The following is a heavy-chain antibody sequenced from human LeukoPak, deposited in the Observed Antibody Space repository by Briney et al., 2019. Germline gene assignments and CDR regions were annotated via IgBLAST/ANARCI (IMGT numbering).Heavy chain of an antibody. CDR1: GFTFSTYG. CDR2: ISGSGGGT. J-gene: IGHJ4*02. Sequence: PGASLRLSCAASGFTFSTYGMSWVRHAPGKGLEWVSAISGSGGGTYYAESVKGRFTVSRDNSKNTLFLQMNSLRAEDTAIYYCAKDLRWGLDYWGQGTLVTVSS. V-gene: IGHV3-23*01. CDR3: AKDLRWGLDY. D-gene: IGHD7-27*01.